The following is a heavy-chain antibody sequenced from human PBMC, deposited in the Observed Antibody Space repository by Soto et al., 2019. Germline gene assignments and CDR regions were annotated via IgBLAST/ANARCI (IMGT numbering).Heavy chain of an antibody. V-gene: IGHV3-30*18. CDR2: ISYDGDNE. D-gene: IGHD2-2*01. Sequence: QVQLVESGGGVVQPGRSLRLSCGASGFTFSNYGMHWVRQAPGKGLEWVAIISYDGDNEYYADSVRGRFTISRDNSKNTLYLQTSSLRHEDTAVYYCAKDGGPVYCNSPGCSAKHFDYWGQGTLVTVSS. J-gene: IGHJ4*02. CDR1: GFTFSNYG. CDR3: AKDGGPVYCNSPGCSAKHFDY.